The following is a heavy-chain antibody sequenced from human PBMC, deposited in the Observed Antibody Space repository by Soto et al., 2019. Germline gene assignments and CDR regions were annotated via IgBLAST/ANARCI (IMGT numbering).Heavy chain of an antibody. CDR1: GGSVSSGSYY. D-gene: IGHD1-7*01. CDR3: ARITGTTGWFAP. J-gene: IGHJ5*02. V-gene: IGHV4-61*01. Sequence: QVQLHESGPGLVKPSETLSLTCSVSGGSVSSGSYYWSWIRQPPGKELEWIGYVYYSGSTNYKPSLKCRVTISVDISRNKFSLKLTSVTAADTAVYYCARITGTTGWFAPWGQGTLVTVSS. CDR2: VYYSGST.